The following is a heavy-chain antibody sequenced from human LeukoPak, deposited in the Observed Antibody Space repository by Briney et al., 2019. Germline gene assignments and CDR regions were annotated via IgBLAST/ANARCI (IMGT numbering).Heavy chain of an antibody. CDR3: ARDSPRGSSSWYEVPHFDY. CDR1: GYTLTSYG. CDR2: ISAYNGNT. V-gene: IGHV1-18*01. D-gene: IGHD6-13*01. Sequence: ASVKVSCKASGYTLTSYGISWVRQAPGQGLEWMGWISAYNGNTNYAQKLQGRVTMTTDTSTSTAYMELRSLRSDDTAVYYCARDSPRGSSSWYEVPHFDYWGQGTLVTVSS. J-gene: IGHJ4*02.